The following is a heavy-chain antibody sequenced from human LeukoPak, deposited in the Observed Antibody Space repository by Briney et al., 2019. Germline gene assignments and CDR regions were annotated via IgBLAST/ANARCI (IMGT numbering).Heavy chain of an antibody. CDR1: GGSTSSSSYY. V-gene: IGHV4-39*01. J-gene: IGHJ6*03. D-gene: IGHD2/OR15-2a*01. CDR2: IYYTGRT. Sequence: PSETLSLTCTVSGGSTSSSSYYWGWIRQPPGKGLEWIGNIYYTGRTYYNPSLKSRVTISVDTSKNQFSLKLSSVSSADTAVYYCARRQAGTPYYYHYYYMDVWGKGTTVTVSS. CDR3: ARRQAGTPYYYHYYYMDV.